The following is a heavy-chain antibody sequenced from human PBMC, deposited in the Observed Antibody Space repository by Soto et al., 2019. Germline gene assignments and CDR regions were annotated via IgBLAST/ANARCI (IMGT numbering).Heavy chain of an antibody. CDR1: GFTFSNYA. V-gene: IGHV3-23*01. Sequence: GGSLRLSCAASGFTFSNYAMSWVRQAPGKGLEWVSGLTGSGGATYYADSVKGRLTISRDNSNNTLYLQMNSLRAEDTAVYYCAKEGSVTAALDYWGQGILVTVSS. D-gene: IGHD6-13*01. CDR2: LTGSGGAT. CDR3: AKEGSVTAALDY. J-gene: IGHJ4*02.